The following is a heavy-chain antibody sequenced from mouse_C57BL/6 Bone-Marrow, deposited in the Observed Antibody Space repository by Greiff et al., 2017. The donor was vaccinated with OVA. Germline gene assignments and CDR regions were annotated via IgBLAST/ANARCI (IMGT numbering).Heavy chain of an antibody. J-gene: IGHJ2*01. CDR1: GYAFSSSW. CDR2: IYPGDGDT. V-gene: IGHV1-82*01. CDR3: ARRVLLRLYYFDY. Sequence: QVQLQQSGPELVKPGASVKISCKASGYAFSSSWMNWVKPRPGKGLEWIGRIYPGDGDTNYNGKFQGKATLTADKSSSTAYMQLSSLTSEDSAVYFCARRVLLRLYYFDYWGQGTTLTVSS. D-gene: IGHD1-1*01.